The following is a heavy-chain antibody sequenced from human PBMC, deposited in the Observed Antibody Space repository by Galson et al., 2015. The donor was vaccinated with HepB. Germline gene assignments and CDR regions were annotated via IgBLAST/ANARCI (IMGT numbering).Heavy chain of an antibody. D-gene: IGHD3-3*01. J-gene: IGHJ4*02. CDR1: GFIFDDYG. CDR2: ISWNSGSI. V-gene: IGHV3-9*01. Sequence: SLRLSCAASGFIFDDYGMHWVRQVPGKGLEWVSGISWNSGSIGYADSVKGRFTISRDNAKNFLYLQMNSLRAEDTALYYCAKGHDTSGYYTSNYFDYWGQGTLVTVSS. CDR3: AKGHDTSGYYTSNYFDY.